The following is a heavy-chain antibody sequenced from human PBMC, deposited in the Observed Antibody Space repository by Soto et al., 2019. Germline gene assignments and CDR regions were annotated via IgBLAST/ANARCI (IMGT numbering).Heavy chain of an antibody. Sequence: TGESLKISCKASGYDFATFWIVWVRQEPGKGLEWMGVIYPDDSDVTYSPPFKGQVSISADKSTTTAYLHLRDLSPSDTAIYYCSRHRNVWWF. J-gene: IGHJ5*01. D-gene: IGHD2-21*01. V-gene: IGHV5-51*01. CDR2: IYPDDSDV. CDR1: GYDFATFW. CDR3: SRHRNVWWF.